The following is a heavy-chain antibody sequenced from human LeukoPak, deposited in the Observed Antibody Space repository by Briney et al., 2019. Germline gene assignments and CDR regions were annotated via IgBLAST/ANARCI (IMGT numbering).Heavy chain of an antibody. CDR1: GFTFDDYA. V-gene: IGHV3-9*01. J-gene: IGHJ5*02. CDR2: ISWNSGSI. CDR3: AAMQWLRPSRGWFDP. D-gene: IGHD5-12*01. Sequence: GGSLGLSCAASGFTFDDYAMHWVRQAPGKGLEWVSGISWNSGSIGYADSVKGRFTISRDNAKNSLYLQMNSLRAEDTALYYCAAMQWLRPSRGWFDPWGQGTLVTVSS.